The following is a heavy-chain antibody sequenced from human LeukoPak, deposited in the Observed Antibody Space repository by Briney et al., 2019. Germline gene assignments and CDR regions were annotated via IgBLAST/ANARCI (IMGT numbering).Heavy chain of an antibody. CDR1: GGSISSGSYY. J-gene: IGHJ4*02. V-gene: IGHV4-39*01. D-gene: IGHD3-10*01. CDR2: IYYSGST. CDR3: ARLEYYYQHRFDY. Sequence: SETLSLTCTVSGGSISSGSYYWSWIRQPPGKGLEWIGRIYYSGSTYYNPSLKSRVTISVDTSKNQFSLKLSSVTAADTAVYYCARLEYYYQHRFDYWGQGTLVTVSS.